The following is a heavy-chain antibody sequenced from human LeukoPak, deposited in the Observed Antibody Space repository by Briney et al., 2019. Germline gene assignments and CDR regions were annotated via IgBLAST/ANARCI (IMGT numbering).Heavy chain of an antibody. J-gene: IGHJ6*03. V-gene: IGHV1-18*01. D-gene: IGHD3-22*01. Sequence: GASVKVSCKASGYTFTSYGISWVRQAPGQGLEWMGWISAYNGNTNYAQKLQGRVTMTTDTSTSTAYMELGSLRSDDTAVYYCARHTYYYDSSGYYYYYYYMDVWGKGTTVTVSS. CDR3: ARHTYYYDSSGYYYYYYYMDV. CDR2: ISAYNGNT. CDR1: GYTFTSYG.